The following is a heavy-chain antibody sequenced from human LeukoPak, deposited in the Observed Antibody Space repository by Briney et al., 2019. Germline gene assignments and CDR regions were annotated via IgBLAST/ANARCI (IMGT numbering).Heavy chain of an antibody. V-gene: IGHV4-38-2*02. J-gene: IGHJ4*02. CDR1: GYSISSGYY. Sequence: SETLSLTCTVSGYSISSGYYWGWIRQPPGKGLEWIGSIYHSGSTYYNPSLKSRVTISVDTSKNQFSLKLSSVTAADTAVYYCARPEAYGGNSFPFVYWGQGTLVTVSS. CDR2: IYHSGST. CDR3: ARPEAYGGNSFPFVY. D-gene: IGHD4-23*01.